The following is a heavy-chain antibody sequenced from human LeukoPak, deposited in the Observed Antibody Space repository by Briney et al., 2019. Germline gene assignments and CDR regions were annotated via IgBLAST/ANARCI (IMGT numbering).Heavy chain of an antibody. CDR2: LSSSSSVI. D-gene: IGHD3-10*01. J-gene: IGHJ4*02. Sequence: GGSLRLSCAASGFTFSTYAMDWVRQAPGKGLEWVSYLSSSSSVIYHADSVKGRFTISRDNAKNSLYLQMHSLTAEDTAVYYCYGSGTFWDFDYWGQGTLVTVSS. CDR1: GFTFSTYA. V-gene: IGHV3-48*01. CDR3: YGSGTFWDFDY.